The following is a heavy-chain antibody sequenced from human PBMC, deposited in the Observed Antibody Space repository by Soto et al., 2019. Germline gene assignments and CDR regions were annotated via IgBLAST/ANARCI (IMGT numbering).Heavy chain of an antibody. CDR1: GFTFSTHA. Sequence: QVQLVESGGGVVQPGRSLRLSCAASGFTFSTHAVHWVRQAPGKGLECVAIASFDGSNKYYADSVKGRFTISRDNSKNTLYLQMSGLTPEDTAFYYCARDQTGITTAGGGRIDHWGQGTLVTVSS. J-gene: IGHJ4*02. V-gene: IGHV3-30-3*01. CDR2: ASFDGSNK. D-gene: IGHD6-13*01. CDR3: ARDQTGITTAGGGRIDH.